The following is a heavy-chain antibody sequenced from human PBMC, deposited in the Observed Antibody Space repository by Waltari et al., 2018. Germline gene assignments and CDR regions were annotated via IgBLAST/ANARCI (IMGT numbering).Heavy chain of an antibody. CDR2: IWYDGSNK. CDR1: GFTFSSYG. CDR3: ARDAKYCSGGSCYSVLWYFDL. V-gene: IGHV3-33*01. J-gene: IGHJ2*01. Sequence: QVQLVASGGGVVQPGRSLRRPWAASGFTFSSYGMPWVAKAPGAGLEGVAVIWYDGSNKYYADAVKGRLTISRDNSKNTLYLKMNSLRAEDTAVYYCARDAKYCSGGSCYSVLWYFDLWGRGTLVTVSS. D-gene: IGHD2-15*01.